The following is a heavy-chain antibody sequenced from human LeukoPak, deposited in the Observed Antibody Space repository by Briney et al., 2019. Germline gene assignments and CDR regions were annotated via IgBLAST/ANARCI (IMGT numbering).Heavy chain of an antibody. D-gene: IGHD2-2*01. CDR3: AMRGDILVIPATYMFDY. Sequence: GGSLRLSCAASGFTFSSYTVNSVRQAPGKGREWVSYISSSGSTTYYADSVKGRFTISRDNAKNSLYLQMNSLRAEDTAVYYCAMRGDILVIPATYMFDYWGQGTLVTVSS. CDR2: ISSSGSTT. CDR1: GFTFSSYT. J-gene: IGHJ4*02. V-gene: IGHV3-48*01.